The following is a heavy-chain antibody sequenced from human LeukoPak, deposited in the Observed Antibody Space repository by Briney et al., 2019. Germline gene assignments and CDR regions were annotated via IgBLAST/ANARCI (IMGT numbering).Heavy chain of an antibody. CDR1: GGSISSYY. J-gene: IGHJ5*02. Sequence: SGTLSLTCTVSGGSISSYYWSWIRQPPGKGLEWIGYIYYSGSTNYNPSLKSRVTISVDTSKNQFSLKLSSVTAADTAVYYCARAGGSSWYRGNNWFDPWGQGTLVTVSS. CDR3: ARAGGSSWYRGNNWFDP. V-gene: IGHV4-59*01. CDR2: IYYSGST. D-gene: IGHD2-15*01.